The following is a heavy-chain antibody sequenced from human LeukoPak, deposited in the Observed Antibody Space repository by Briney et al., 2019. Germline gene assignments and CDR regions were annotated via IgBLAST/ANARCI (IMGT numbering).Heavy chain of an antibody. CDR1: GFTFSSYE. Sequence: GGSLRLSCAASGFTFSSYEMNWVRQAPGKGLEWVSYISSSGSTIYYADSVKGRFTISRDNAKNSLYLQMNSLRVEDTAVYYCARCTTGRTFGSLREIKRSREIDYWGQGTLVTVAS. CDR3: ARCTTGRTFGSLREIKRSREIDY. D-gene: IGHD1-1*01. J-gene: IGHJ4*02. V-gene: IGHV3-48*03. CDR2: ISSSGSTI.